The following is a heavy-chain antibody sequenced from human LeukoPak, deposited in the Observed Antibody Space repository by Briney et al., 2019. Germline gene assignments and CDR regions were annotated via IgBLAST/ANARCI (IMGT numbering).Heavy chain of an antibody. Sequence: ASVKVSCKASGHTFTSYYMHWVRQAPGQGLEWMGIINPSGGSTSYAQKFQGRVTMTRDTSTSTVYMELSSLRSEDTAVYYCERDQGYYDSSGYPLDYWGQETLVTVSS. CDR1: GHTFTSYY. J-gene: IGHJ4*02. D-gene: IGHD3-22*01. CDR2: INPSGGST. CDR3: ERDQGYYDSSGYPLDY. V-gene: IGHV1-46*01.